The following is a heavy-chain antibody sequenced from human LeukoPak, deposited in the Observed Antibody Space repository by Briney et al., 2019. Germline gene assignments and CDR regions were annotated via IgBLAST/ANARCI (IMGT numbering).Heavy chain of an antibody. D-gene: IGHD3-10*01. CDR1: GFIFSNYW. CDR3: ARRWFGDV. V-gene: IGHV3-7*01. Sequence: GGSLRLSCATSGFIFSNYWMSWVRQAPGKGLEWVANIKQDGSETYYADSVKGRFTISRDNSKNTLYLQLNSLRTDDTAVYYCARRWFGDVWGKGTTVTVSS. J-gene: IGHJ6*04. CDR2: IKQDGSET.